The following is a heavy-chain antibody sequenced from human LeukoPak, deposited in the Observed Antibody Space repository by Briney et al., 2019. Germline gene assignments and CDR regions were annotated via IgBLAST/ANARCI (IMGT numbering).Heavy chain of an antibody. CDR2: FYPGDSDT. V-gene: IGHV5-51*01. D-gene: IGHD6-19*01. Sequence: GESLKISCKGSGYSFTSHWIGWVRQMPGEGLEWVGIFYPGDSDTRYSPSFQGQVTFSADKSISTAYLQWSSLKASDTAMYYCARRVAVTGAWYFDYWGQGTLVTVSS. CDR1: GYSFTSHW. CDR3: ARRVAVTGAWYFDY. J-gene: IGHJ4*02.